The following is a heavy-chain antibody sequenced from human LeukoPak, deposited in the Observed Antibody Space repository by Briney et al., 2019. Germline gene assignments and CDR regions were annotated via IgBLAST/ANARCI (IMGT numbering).Heavy chain of an antibody. CDR2: IYPGDSDA. CDR3: AISLGLSDTYWDF. D-gene: IGHD2-8*02. CDR1: GYSFTTYW. Sequence: GESLKISCKAPGYSFTTYWIGWVRQMPGKGLEWMGIIYPGDSDARYNPSFQGQVTISVDTSITTAHLQWSSPKASDTAIYYCAISLGLSDTYWDFWGQGTLVTVTS. J-gene: IGHJ4*02. V-gene: IGHV5-51*01.